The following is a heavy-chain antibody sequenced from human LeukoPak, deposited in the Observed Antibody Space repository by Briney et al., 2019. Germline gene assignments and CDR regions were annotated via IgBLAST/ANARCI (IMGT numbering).Heavy chain of an antibody. V-gene: IGHV4-59*13. Sequence: PSETLSLTCTVSGGSISTYYWSWIRQPPGQGLEWIGYIYYGGSTTYNPSLKSRVKISVDTSKNQFSLKLTSVTAADTAVYYCAGGVGYGSYYYYGMDVWGQGTTVTVSS. D-gene: IGHD5-12*01. CDR3: AGGVGYGSYYYYGMDV. CDR1: GGSISTYY. J-gene: IGHJ6*02. CDR2: IYYGGST.